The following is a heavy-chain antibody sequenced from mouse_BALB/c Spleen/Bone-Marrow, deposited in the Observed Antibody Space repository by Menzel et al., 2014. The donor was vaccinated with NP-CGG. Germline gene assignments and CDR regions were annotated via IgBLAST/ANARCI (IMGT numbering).Heavy chain of an antibody. CDR2: IDPANGNT. CDR3: ATMITDWYFDV. CDR1: GFNIKDTY. J-gene: IGHJ1*01. V-gene: IGHV14-3*02. D-gene: IGHD2-4*01. Sequence: EVKLQESGAELVKPGASVKLSCTASGFNIKDTYMHWVKPRPEQGLEWIGRIDPANGNTKYDPKFQGKATITADTSSNTAYLQLSSLTSEDTAVYYCATMITDWYFDVWGAGTTVTVSS.